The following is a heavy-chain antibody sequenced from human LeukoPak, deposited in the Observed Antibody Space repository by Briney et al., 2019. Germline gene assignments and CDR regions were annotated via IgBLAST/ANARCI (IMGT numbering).Heavy chain of an antibody. CDR3: ARGRSFGTLDF. Sequence: GGSLRLSCAASGFTFSSSWMSWVRQAPGKGLEWVANIKPDGSTKYYVDSEEGRFTISRDNAKNSLYLQMNSLRAEDTAVYYCARGRSFGTLDFWGQGTLVTVSS. J-gene: IGHJ4*02. V-gene: IGHV3-7*01. CDR2: IKPDGSTK. CDR1: GFTFSSSW. D-gene: IGHD5-18*01.